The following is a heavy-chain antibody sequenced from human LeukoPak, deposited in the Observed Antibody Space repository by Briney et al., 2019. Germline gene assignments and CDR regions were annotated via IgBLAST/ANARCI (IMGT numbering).Heavy chain of an antibody. D-gene: IGHD3-16*01. V-gene: IGHV1-8*01. CDR1: GYIFTEYD. CDR3: ARGATFQRQALAY. J-gene: IGHJ4*02. Sequence: GASVKVACKVSGYIFTEYDINWVRQAAGQGPELMGWINPNSYNKAYTGKFQGRLTMTTNTSTTTVYMELSSLRSEDTAIYYCARGATFQRQALAYWGQGTLVIVSS. CDR2: INPNSYNK.